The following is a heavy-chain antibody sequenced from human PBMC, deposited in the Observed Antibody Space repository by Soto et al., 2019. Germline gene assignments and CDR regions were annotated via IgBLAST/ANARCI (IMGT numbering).Heavy chain of an antibody. V-gene: IGHV3-23*01. J-gene: IGHJ4*02. CDR3: AKLITMIVVVITTVADY. D-gene: IGHD3-22*01. Sequence: GGSLRLSCAASGFTFSSYAMSWVRQAPGKGLEWVSAISGSGGSTYYADSVKGRFTISRDNSKNTLYLQVNSLRAEDTAVYYCAKLITMIVVVITTVADYWGQRTLVTVSS. CDR1: GFTFSSYA. CDR2: ISGSGGST.